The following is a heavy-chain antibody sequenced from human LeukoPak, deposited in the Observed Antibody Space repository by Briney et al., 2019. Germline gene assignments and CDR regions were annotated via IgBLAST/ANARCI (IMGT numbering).Heavy chain of an antibody. CDR1: GFTFSSYS. CDR3: ARESFIAAAAMDV. Sequence: PGGSLRLSCAASGFTFSSYSMNWVRQAPGKGLEWVSYITSSSSTIYYADSVKGRFTISRDNAKNSLYLQMNSLRAEDTAVYYCARESFIAAAAMDVRGKGSTVTVSS. V-gene: IGHV3-48*01. CDR2: ITSSSSTI. D-gene: IGHD6-13*01. J-gene: IGHJ6*03.